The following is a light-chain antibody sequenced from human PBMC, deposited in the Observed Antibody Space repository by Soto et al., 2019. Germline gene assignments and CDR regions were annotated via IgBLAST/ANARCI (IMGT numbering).Light chain of an antibody. J-gene: IGLJ3*02. CDR3: QTWGTGIRV. CDR2: VNSDGSH. CDR1: RGHSSYA. Sequence: QPVLTQSPSASASLGASVKLTCTLSRGHSSYAIAWHQQQPEKGPRFLMKVNSDGSHNRGDGIPDRFSGSSSGAERYLTISSLQYGDEAEYYCQTWGTGIRVFGGGTKVTVL. V-gene: IGLV4-69*01.